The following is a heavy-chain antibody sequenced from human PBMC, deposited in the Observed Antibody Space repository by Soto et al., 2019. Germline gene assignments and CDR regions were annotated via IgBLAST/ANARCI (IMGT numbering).Heavy chain of an antibody. CDR3: ASGLKGSGWYFDL. CDR1: GGTFSSYT. V-gene: IGHV1-69*02. Sequence: QVQLVQSGAEVKKPGSSVKVSCKASGGTFSSYTISWVRQAPGQGLEWMGRIIPILGIANYAQKFQGRVTITADKSTSTAYMELSSLRSEDTAVYYCASGLKGSGWYFDLWGRGTLVTVSS. J-gene: IGHJ2*01. CDR2: IIPILGIA. D-gene: IGHD3-10*01.